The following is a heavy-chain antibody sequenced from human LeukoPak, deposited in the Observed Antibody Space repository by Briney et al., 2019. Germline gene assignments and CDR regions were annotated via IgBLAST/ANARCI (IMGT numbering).Heavy chain of an antibody. D-gene: IGHD3-10*01. CDR3: ARTRRITMVRGATLDY. J-gene: IGHJ4*02. CDR1: GFTFSSYA. Sequence: PGGSLRLSCAASGFTFSSYAMHWVRQAPGKGLEWVAVISYDGSNKYYADSVKGRFTISRDNSKNTLYLQMNSLRAEDTAVYYCARTRRITMVRGATLDYWGQGTLVTVSS. CDR2: ISYDGSNK. V-gene: IGHV3-30-3*01.